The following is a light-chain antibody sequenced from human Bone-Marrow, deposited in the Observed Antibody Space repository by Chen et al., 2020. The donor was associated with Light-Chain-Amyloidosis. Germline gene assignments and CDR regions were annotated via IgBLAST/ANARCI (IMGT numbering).Light chain of an antibody. CDR2: GAS. CDR1: RVTSNTF. CDR3: QQYDNSHWT. V-gene: IGKV3-20*01. Sequence: EIVLTQSPGTLSLSPGERATLSCRASRVTSNTFLAWYQPKPGQAPRLLIYGASYRATGLPDRFSGSGSGTDFTLTISRLEPEDFAVYYCQQYDNSHWTFGQGTKVEIK. J-gene: IGKJ1*01.